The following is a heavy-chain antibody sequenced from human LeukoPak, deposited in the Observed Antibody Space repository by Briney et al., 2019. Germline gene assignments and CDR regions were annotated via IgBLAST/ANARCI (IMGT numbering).Heavy chain of an antibody. D-gene: IGHD3-10*02. CDR1: GFTFSCYE. CDR3: AELGITMIGGV. V-gene: IGHV3-48*03. J-gene: IGHJ6*04. CDR2: ISSSGSTI. Sequence: GGSLRLSCAASGFTFSCYEMKWVRQAPGKGLEWVSYISSSGSTIYYADSVKGRFTISRDNGKNSLYLQMNSLRAEDTAVYYCAELGITMIGGVWGKGTTVTISS.